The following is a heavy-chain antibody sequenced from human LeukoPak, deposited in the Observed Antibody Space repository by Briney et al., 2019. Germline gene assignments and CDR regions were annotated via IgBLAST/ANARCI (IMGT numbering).Heavy chain of an antibody. CDR2: INSDGSWT. J-gene: IGHJ4*02. Sequence: GGSLRLSCAASGFTFSSYAMHWVRQAPGKGLVWVSHINSDGSWTSYADSVKGRFTISKDNAKNTVYLQMNSLRAEDTAVYYCVSFYETYWGRGTLVTVSS. CDR3: VSFYETY. V-gene: IGHV3-74*01. CDR1: GFTFSSYA. D-gene: IGHD2/OR15-2a*01.